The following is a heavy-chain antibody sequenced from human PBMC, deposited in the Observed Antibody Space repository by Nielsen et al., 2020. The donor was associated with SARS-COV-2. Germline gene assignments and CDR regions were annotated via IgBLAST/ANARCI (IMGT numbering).Heavy chain of an antibody. V-gene: IGHV3-30*18. Sequence: WIRQPRGEGLEWVAVISYDGSNKYYADSVKGRFTISRDNSKNTLYLQMNSLRAEDTAVYYCAKSGGRDGYNLGYWGQGTLVTVSS. CDR3: AKSGGRDGYNLGY. CDR2: ISYDGSNK. J-gene: IGHJ4*02. D-gene: IGHD5-24*01.